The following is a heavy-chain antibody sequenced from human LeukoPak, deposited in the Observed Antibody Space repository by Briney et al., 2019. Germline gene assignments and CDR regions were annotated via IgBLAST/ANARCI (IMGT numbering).Heavy chain of an antibody. J-gene: IGHJ4*02. CDR1: GFTFSSYS. CDR2: ISSSSSYI. V-gene: IGHV3-21*01. CDR3: ARDGWETTVTTFDY. Sequence: PEGSLRLSCAASGFTFSSYSMNWVRQAPGKGLEWVSSISSSSSYIYYADSVKGRFTISRDNAKNSLYLQMNSLRAEDTAVYYCARDGWETTVTTFDYWGQGTLVTVSS. D-gene: IGHD4-17*01.